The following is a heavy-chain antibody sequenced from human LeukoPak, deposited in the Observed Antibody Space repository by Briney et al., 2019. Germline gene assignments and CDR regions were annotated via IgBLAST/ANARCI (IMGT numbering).Heavy chain of an antibody. CDR1: GFTFSSYS. CDR2: ISSSSSYI. CDR3: AMSYGSGSYHGN. V-gene: IGHV3-21*01. Sequence: GGSLRLSCAASGFTFSSYSMNWVRQAPGKGLEWVSSISSSSSYIYYADSVKGRFTISRDNAKNSLYLQMNSLRAEDTAVYYCAMSYGSGSYHGNWGQGTLVTVSS. J-gene: IGHJ4*02. D-gene: IGHD3-10*01.